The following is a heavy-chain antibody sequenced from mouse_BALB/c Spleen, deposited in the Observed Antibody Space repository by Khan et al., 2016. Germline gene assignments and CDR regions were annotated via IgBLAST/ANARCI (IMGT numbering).Heavy chain of an antibody. D-gene: IGHD2-3*01. CDR2: ISYDGSN. CDR1: GYSITSGYY. Sequence: EVQLQESGPGLVKPSQSLSLTCSVTGYSITSGYYWNWIRQFPGNKLEWMGYISYDGSNNYNPSLKNRISITRHTSKHQFFLKLNSVTTEDTATYYCARGRLLLPVAYWGQGTLVTVSA. CDR3: ARGRLLLPVAY. V-gene: IGHV3-6*02. J-gene: IGHJ3*01.